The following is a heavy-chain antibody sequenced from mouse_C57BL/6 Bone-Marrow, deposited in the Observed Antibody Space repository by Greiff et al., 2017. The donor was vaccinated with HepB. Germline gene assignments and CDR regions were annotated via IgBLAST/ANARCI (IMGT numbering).Heavy chain of an antibody. CDR3: AREGGDYYDGSS. CDR2: IYPGSGNT. V-gene: IGHV1-76*01. J-gene: IGHJ2*01. Sequence: VQLQQSGAELVRPGASVKLSCKASGYTFTDYYINWVKQRPGQGLEWIARIYPGSGNTYYNEKFKGKATLTAEKSSSTAYMQLSSLTSEDSAVYFCAREGGDYYDGSSWGQGTTRTVSS. CDR1: GYTFTDYY. D-gene: IGHD1-1*01.